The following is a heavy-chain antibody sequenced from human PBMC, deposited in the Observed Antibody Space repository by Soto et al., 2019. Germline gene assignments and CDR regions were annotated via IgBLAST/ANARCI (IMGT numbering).Heavy chain of an antibody. CDR1: GYTFTSYV. J-gene: IGHJ4*02. D-gene: IGHD2-21*02. CDR3: ARDRSFLAYCGGDCAVPLYYVDY. Sequence: ASVKVSCKASGYTFTSYVISWVRQAPGQGIAWMGSITAYNGNTNYAQTLPGRFTMTTDTSTSTAYLDLRRFRSDGSAVYYCARDRSFLAYCGGDCAVPLYYVDYWGQGTLVTTSS. CDR2: ITAYNGNT. V-gene: IGHV1-18*01.